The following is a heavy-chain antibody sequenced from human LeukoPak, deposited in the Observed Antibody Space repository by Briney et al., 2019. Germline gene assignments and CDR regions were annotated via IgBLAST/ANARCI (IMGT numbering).Heavy chain of an antibody. CDR2: IQYDGSSQ. Sequence: PGGSLRLSCAASGFTFSTYGIHWVRQAPGKGLEWVTFIQYDGSSQYYADSVKGRFTISRDNSQDTLYLQMDSLRTDDTAVYYCAKDVGYSDSRAYYYLDYWGQGTLVTVSS. V-gene: IGHV3-30*02. CDR1: GFTFSTYG. CDR3: AKDVGYSDSRAYYYLDY. D-gene: IGHD3-22*01. J-gene: IGHJ4*02.